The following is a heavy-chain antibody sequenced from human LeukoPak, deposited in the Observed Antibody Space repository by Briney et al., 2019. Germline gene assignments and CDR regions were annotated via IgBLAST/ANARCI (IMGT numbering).Heavy chain of an antibody. J-gene: IGHJ4*02. D-gene: IGHD6-19*01. Sequence: RVASVKVSCKASGYTFTSYGISWVRQAPGQGLEWMGWISAYNGNTNYAQKLQGRVTMTTDTSTSTAYMELRSLRSDDTAVYYCARGESSGWEVARYFDYWGQGTLVTVSS. CDR3: ARGESSGWEVARYFDY. CDR1: GYTFTSYG. CDR2: ISAYNGNT. V-gene: IGHV1-18*01.